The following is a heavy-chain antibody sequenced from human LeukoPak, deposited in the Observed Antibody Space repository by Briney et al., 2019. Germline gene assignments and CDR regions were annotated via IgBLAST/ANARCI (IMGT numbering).Heavy chain of an antibody. CDR3: ARRRPSNYNWFDP. CDR1: GGSISSYY. V-gene: IGHV4-59*08. Sequence: PSETLSLTCTVSGGSISSYYWSWIRQPPGEGLEWIGFIYHSGSTNYNPSLKSRVTISVDTSKNQFSLNLSSVTAADTAVYYCARRRPSNYNWFDPWGQGTLVTVSS. CDR2: IYHSGST. J-gene: IGHJ5*02. D-gene: IGHD1-1*01.